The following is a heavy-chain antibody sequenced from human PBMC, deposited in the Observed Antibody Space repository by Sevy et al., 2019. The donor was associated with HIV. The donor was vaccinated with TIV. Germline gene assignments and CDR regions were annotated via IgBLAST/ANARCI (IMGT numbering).Heavy chain of an antibody. CDR2: IRYDGSDK. Sequence: GGSLRLSCAASGFTFSNYGMHWVRQVPGKGLEWVTFIRYDGSDKYYAASVKGRFTISRDDSKNTLYLQMDSLGAEDTAIYYRAKDLAGPGRRYFDYWGQGTLVTVSS. CDR1: GFTFSNYG. CDR3: AKDLAGPGRRYFDY. V-gene: IGHV3-30*02. J-gene: IGHJ4*02. D-gene: IGHD6-13*01.